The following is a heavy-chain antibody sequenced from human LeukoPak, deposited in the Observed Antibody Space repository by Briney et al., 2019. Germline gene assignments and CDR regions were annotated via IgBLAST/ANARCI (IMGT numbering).Heavy chain of an antibody. CDR1: GYSFTSYW. CDR2: MDPSDSYS. CDR3: ARRCSSNSCPFEY. Sequence: GESLRISRKGSGYSFTSYWITWVRQMPGKGLEWMGRMDPSDSYSNYSPSFQGHVTISADKSISTAYLQWSSLKASDTAMYYCARRCSSNSCPFEYWGQGTLVTVSS. D-gene: IGHD2-2*01. V-gene: IGHV5-10-1*01. J-gene: IGHJ4*02.